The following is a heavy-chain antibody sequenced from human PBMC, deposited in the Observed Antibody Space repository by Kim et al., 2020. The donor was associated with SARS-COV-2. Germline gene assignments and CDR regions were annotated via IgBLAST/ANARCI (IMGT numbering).Heavy chain of an antibody. J-gene: IGHJ4*02. CDR2: IIPMFPTP. V-gene: IGHV1-69*13. Sequence: SVKVSCKASGGSFSTYAVSWVRQAPGPGLQWMGGIIPMFPTPNYAEQFEGRVTITADESTRTVYMELSSLTSEDTAIYFCARELSQGFNYGVFDSWGQG. CDR3: ARELSQGFNYGVFDS. D-gene: IGHD5-18*01. CDR1: GGSFSTYA.